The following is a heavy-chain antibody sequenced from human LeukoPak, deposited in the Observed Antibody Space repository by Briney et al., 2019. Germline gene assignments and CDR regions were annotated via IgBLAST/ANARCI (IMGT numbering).Heavy chain of an antibody. CDR2: IYTSGST. CDR3: ARDRLRWPKIDY. D-gene: IGHD4-23*01. V-gene: IGHV4-61*02. J-gene: IGHJ4*02. Sequence: PSETLSLTCTVSGGSMSSGSYYWSWIRQPAGKGLEWIGRIYTSGSTNYNPSLKSRVTISVDTSKDQFSLKLSSVTAADTAVYYCARDRLRWPKIDYWGQGTLVTVSS. CDR1: GGSMSSGSYY.